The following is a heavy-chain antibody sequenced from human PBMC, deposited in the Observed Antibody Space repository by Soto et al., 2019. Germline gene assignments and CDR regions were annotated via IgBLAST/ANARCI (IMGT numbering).Heavy chain of an antibody. D-gene: IGHD3-10*01. CDR1: GYTFTSYY. CDR3: ARGWGFFGSSTNNRTDY. Sequence: QVQLVQSGAEVKKPGASVKVSCKASGYTFTSYYMHWVRQAPGQGLEWMGIINPSGGSTSYAQKFQGRVSMTRDTSTSTVYMELSSLRSEDTAVYYCARGWGFFGSSTNNRTDYWGQGTLVTVSS. V-gene: IGHV1-46*01. J-gene: IGHJ4*02. CDR2: INPSGGST.